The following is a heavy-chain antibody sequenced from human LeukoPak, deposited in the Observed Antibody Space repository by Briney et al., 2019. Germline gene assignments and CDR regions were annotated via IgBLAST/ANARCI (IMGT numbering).Heavy chain of an antibody. CDR2: INHSGST. V-gene: IGHV4-34*01. CDR1: GGSFSGYY. CDR3: ARAGEVYYYYYMDV. Sequence: SETLSLTCAVYGGSFSGYYWSWIRQPPGKGLEWIGEINHSGSTNYNPSLKSRVTISVDTSKNQFSLKLSSATAADTAVYYCARAGEVYYYYYMDVWGKGTTVTVSS. D-gene: IGHD7-27*01. J-gene: IGHJ6*03.